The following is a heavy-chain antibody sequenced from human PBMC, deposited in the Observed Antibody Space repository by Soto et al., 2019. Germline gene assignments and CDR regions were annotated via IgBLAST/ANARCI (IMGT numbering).Heavy chain of an antibody. V-gene: IGHV3-30*18. D-gene: IGHD6-19*01. CDR1: GFTFSSYG. J-gene: IGHJ4*02. Sequence: LRXSCAASGFTFSSYGMHWVRQAPGKGLEWVAVISYDGSNKYYADSVKGRFTISRDNSKNTLYLQMNSLRAEDTAVYYCAKGPLGSGWYDNWGQGTLVTVSS. CDR2: ISYDGSNK. CDR3: AKGPLGSGWYDN.